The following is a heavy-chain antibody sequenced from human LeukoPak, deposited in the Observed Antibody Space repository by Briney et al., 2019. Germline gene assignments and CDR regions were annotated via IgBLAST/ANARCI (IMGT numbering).Heavy chain of an antibody. V-gene: IGHV3-30-3*01. CDR1: GFTFSGYT. D-gene: IGHD3-10*01. CDR2: ISYDGGNE. CDR3: ARDLNGSGDY. Sequence: PGGSLRLSCAASGFTFSGYTMHWVRQAPGKGLEWVAVISYDGGNEYYVDSVKGRFTIPRDNSKNTLYLQMNSLRPEDTAVYYCARDLNGSGDYWGQGTLVTVSS. J-gene: IGHJ4*02.